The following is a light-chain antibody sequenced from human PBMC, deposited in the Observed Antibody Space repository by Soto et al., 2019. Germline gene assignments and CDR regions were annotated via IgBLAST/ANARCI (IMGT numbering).Light chain of an antibody. CDR2: EVS. Sequence: QSALTQPASVSGSPGQSITISCTGTSSDVGGYNCVSWYQQHPGKAPKLMIYEVSNRPSGVSNRFSGSKSGNTASLTISGLQAEDEADYYCNSYTSSSTLVFGGGTKLTVL. CDR3: NSYTSSSTLV. V-gene: IGLV2-14*01. CDR1: SSDVGGYNC. J-gene: IGLJ2*01.